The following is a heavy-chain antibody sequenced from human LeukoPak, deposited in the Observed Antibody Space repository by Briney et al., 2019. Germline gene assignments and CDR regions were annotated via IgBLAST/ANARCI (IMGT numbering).Heavy chain of an antibody. D-gene: IGHD2-21*02. V-gene: IGHV3-7*01. Sequence: GSLRLSCAASGFTFSTYGMNWYRQAPGKGLEWVGNINQDASEINYVDSVRGRFTISRDNAKNSLHLQMNSLRAEDTAVYYCATDRDNSDWQKRFDSWGQGTLVTVSS. CDR1: GFTFSTYG. J-gene: IGHJ4*02. CDR3: ATDRDNSDWQKRFDS. CDR2: INQDASEI.